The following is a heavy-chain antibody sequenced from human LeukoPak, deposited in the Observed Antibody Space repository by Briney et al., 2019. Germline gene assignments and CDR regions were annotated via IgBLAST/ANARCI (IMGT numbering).Heavy chain of an antibody. CDR2: ISGSGGST. CDR1: GFTFSSYA. V-gene: IGHV3-23*01. CDR3: AKDHPGGIGGLSFDY. J-gene: IGHJ4*02. Sequence: HPGGSLRLSCAASGFTFSSYAMSWVRQAPGKGLEWVSAISGSGGSTYYADSVKGRFTISRDNSKNTLYLQMNSLRDEDTAVYYCAKDHPGGIGGLSFDYWGQGTLVTVSS. D-gene: IGHD1-14*01.